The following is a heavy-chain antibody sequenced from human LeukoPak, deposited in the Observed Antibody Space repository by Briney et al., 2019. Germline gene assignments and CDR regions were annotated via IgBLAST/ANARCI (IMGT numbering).Heavy chain of an antibody. Sequence: SETLSLTCAVSGYSLGKNYYWGWIRQPPGKGLEWIGRIYGTGSTSYNPSLMNRVTMSVDTSKHHFSLKLTSVTAADTAVYYCARYDSRGSASTRFDYWGQGILVTISS. CDR2: IYGTGST. D-gene: IGHD3-16*01. CDR3: ARYDSRGSASTRFDY. CDR1: GYSLGKNYY. V-gene: IGHV4-38-2*01. J-gene: IGHJ4*02.